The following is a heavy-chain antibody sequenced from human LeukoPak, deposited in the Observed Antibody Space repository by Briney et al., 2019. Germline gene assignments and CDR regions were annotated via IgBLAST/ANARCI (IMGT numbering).Heavy chain of an antibody. V-gene: IGHV4-59*11. J-gene: IGHJ3*02. CDR1: GDSFSSHY. Sequence: KPSETLSLTCAVSGDSFSSHYWTWIRQPPGRGLEWIGYISYIGTTNYNPSLKSRVTISIDTSKNQFSLKLSSVTTADTAVYYCARDLVTVTKGFDIWGLGTIVSISS. CDR3: ARDLVTVTKGFDI. CDR2: ISYIGTT. D-gene: IGHD4-17*01.